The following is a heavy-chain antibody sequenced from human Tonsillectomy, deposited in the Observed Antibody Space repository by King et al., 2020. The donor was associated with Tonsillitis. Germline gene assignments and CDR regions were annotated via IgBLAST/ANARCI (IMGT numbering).Heavy chain of an antibody. CDR3: ARWSYLGAFDI. CDR1: GYTLSEIS. Sequence: QLVQSGAEVKKPGASVKVSCKVSGYTLSEISMHWVRQAHGEGLEWMGGLDPEIDETIYAPKFQGRVTVTEDTSTDTAYMELSSLRSEDTAVYYCARWSYLGAFDIWGQGTVVTVSS. D-gene: IGHD4/OR15-4a*01. CDR2: LDPEIDET. V-gene: IGHV1-24*01. J-gene: IGHJ3*02.